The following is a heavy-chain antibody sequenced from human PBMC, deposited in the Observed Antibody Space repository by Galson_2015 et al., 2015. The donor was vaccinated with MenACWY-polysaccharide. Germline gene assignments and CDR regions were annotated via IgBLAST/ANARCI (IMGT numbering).Heavy chain of an antibody. V-gene: IGHV3-23*01. J-gene: IGHJ4*02. CDR2: ISFNGGNT. CDR1: GFPFSGYA. CDR3: AVNWNNDH. Sequence: SPRLSCAASGFPFSGYAMSWVRQAPGKGLERVSSISFNGGNTYYADSVKGRFTISRANSKITLYLQMNSLRVEDTDVYYCAVNWNNDHWGQGTLVTVSS. D-gene: IGHD1/OR15-1a*01.